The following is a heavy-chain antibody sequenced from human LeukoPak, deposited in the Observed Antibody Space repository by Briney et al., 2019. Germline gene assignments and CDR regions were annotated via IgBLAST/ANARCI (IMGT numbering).Heavy chain of an antibody. J-gene: IGHJ6*02. V-gene: IGHV3-21*01. CDR2: ISSSSSYI. CDR3: ARERGSMRYYYGMDV. CDR1: GFTFSSYS. D-gene: IGHD2/OR15-2a*01. Sequence: GGSLRLSCAASGFTFSSYSMNWVRQAPGKGLEWVSSISSSSSYIYYADSVKGRFTISRDNAKNSLYLQMNSLRAEDTAVYYCARERGSMRYYYGMDVWGQGTTVTVS.